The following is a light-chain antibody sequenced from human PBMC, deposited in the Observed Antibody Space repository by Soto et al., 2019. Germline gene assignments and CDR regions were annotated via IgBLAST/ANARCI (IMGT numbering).Light chain of an antibody. CDR3: SSYTTISTYV. CDR1: SSDAGGYNY. CDR2: DVR. J-gene: IGLJ1*01. Sequence: QSVLTQPASVSGSPGQSISLSCTGTSSDAGGYNYVSWYQQHPGKAPKLMIYDVRNRPSGVSNRFSGSKPVNTASLTISGLQAEDEADYYCSSYTTISTYVFGTGTKV. V-gene: IGLV2-14*01.